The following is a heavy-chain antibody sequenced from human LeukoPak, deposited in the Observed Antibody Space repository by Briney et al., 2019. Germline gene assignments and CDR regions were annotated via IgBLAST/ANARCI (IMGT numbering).Heavy chain of an antibody. CDR2: IYYSGST. CDR3: ARAVDGSDAFDI. V-gene: IGHV4-59*06. Sequence: SETLSLACTVSGGSISSDYWSWIRQPAGKGLEWIGYIYYSGSTYYNPSLKSRVTISVDTSKNQFSLKLSSVTAADTAVYYCARAVDGSDAFDIWGQGTMVTVSS. D-gene: IGHD6-19*01. J-gene: IGHJ3*02. CDR1: GGSISSDY.